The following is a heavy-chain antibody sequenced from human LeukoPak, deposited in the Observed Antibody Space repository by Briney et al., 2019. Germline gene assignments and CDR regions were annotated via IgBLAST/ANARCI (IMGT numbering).Heavy chain of an antibody. J-gene: IGHJ4*02. CDR1: DASISSSSYY. Sequence: KPSETLSLTCTVSDASISSSSYYWGWIRQPPGKGLEWIGSIYYTGSTYYNPSLKSRVTISIDTSKNQFSLKLSSVTAADTAVYYCARDPDYDILTGYYFWGQGTLVTVSS. CDR2: IYYTGST. D-gene: IGHD3-9*01. V-gene: IGHV4-39*07. CDR3: ARDPDYDILTGYYF.